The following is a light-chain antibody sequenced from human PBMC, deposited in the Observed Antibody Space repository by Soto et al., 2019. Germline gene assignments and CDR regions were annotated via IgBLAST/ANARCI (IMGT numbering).Light chain of an antibody. CDR3: QPYNSYWT. J-gene: IGKJ1*01. Sequence: DIQMTQSPSTLSASVGDRVTSTCRASQSISSWLAWYQQKPGKAPKLLSYDASSLESGVPSRFSGSGSGTEFTLTISTLQHDDFETYYCQPYNSYWTFGQGTKVEI. CDR2: DAS. V-gene: IGKV1-5*01. CDR1: QSISSW.